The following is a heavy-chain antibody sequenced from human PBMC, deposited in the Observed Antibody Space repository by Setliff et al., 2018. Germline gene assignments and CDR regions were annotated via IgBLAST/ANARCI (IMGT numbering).Heavy chain of an antibody. J-gene: IGHJ4*02. CDR1: GYTFTSYS. CDR3: ARVTGVTTFGVIMKDFEF. D-gene: IGHD3-3*01. Sequence: GASVKVSCKASGYTFTSYSITWVRQAPGRGLEWLGWISGYSGDTSYAQKFPDRVTLTTDTSTSTAYMEMRSLTSDDTAVYYCARVTGVTTFGVIMKDFEFWGQGTLVTVSS. V-gene: IGHV1-18*01. CDR2: ISGYSGDT.